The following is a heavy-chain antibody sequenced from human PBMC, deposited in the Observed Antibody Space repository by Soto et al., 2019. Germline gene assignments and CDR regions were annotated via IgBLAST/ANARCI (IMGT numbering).Heavy chain of an antibody. CDR1: GYTFTSYG. J-gene: IGHJ6*02. V-gene: IGHV1-18*04. CDR2: ISAYNGNT. Sequence: QVQLVQSGAEVKKPGASVKVSCKASGYTFTSYGISWVRQAPGQGLEWMGWISAYNGNTNYAQKLQGRVTMTTDTSTSTAYMELRSLRSDDTAVYYCARAVSTTGTTGYYYYGMDVWGQGTTFTVSS. D-gene: IGHD1-1*01. CDR3: ARAVSTTGTTGYYYYGMDV.